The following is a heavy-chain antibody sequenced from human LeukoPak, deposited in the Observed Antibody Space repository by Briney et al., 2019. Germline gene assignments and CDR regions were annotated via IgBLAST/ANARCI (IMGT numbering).Heavy chain of an antibody. CDR1: GFTFSGYG. CDR3: AKDQDYYGSGSYLS. D-gene: IGHD3-10*01. J-gene: IGHJ4*02. CDR2: ISYDGSNM. Sequence: PGGSLRLSCAASGFTFSGYGMHWVRQAPGKGLEWVAVISYDGSNMHYADSVRGRFTISRDNSKNTLYLQMNSLRAEDTALYYCAKDQDYYGSGSYLSWGQGTLVTVSS. V-gene: IGHV3-30*18.